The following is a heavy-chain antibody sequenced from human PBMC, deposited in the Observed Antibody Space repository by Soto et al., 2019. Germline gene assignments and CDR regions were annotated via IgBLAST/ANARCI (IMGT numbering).Heavy chain of an antibody. J-gene: IGHJ6*02. V-gene: IGHV3-23*01. CDR3: AKSGGRECSSTSCYTYYGMDV. CDR2: ISGSGGST. Sequence: GGSLRLSCAASGFTFSSYAMSWVRQAPGKGLEWVSAISGSGGSTYYAESVKGRFTISRDNSKNTLYLQMNSLRAEDTAVYYCAKSGGRECSSTSCYTYYGMDVWGQGTAVTVSS. D-gene: IGHD2-2*01. CDR1: GFTFSSYA.